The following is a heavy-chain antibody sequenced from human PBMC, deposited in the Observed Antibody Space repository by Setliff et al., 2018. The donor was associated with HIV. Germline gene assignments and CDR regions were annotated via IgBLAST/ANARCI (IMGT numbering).Heavy chain of an antibody. J-gene: IGHJ4*02. D-gene: IGHD4-17*01. Sequence: TSETLSLTCAVYGGSFSGYYWSWIRQPPGKGLEWIGEINHSGSTNYNPSLKSRVTISVDTSKNQFSLKLSSVTAADTAVFYCASFFVTTVTNQDYWGQGTPVTVSS. CDR2: INHSGST. V-gene: IGHV4-34*01. CDR1: GGSFSGYY. CDR3: ASFFVTTVTNQDY.